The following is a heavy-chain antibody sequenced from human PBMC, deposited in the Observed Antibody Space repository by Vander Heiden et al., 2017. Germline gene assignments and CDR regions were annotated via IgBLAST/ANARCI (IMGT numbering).Heavy chain of an antibody. CDR2: IWHDGINQ. V-gene: IGHV3-33*01. CDR1: GFTFSAYG. Sequence: QVQLVESGGGVVQPGRSLRLACAASGFTFSAYGMHWVRHAPGKGLEWVAVIWHDGINQYYADSVKGRFTISRDNSKSTLFLQMNSLRDEDAAVYYCARDSAAAATYDAFDVWGQGTLVTVSS. D-gene: IGHD6-13*01. CDR3: ARDSAAAATYDAFDV. J-gene: IGHJ3*01.